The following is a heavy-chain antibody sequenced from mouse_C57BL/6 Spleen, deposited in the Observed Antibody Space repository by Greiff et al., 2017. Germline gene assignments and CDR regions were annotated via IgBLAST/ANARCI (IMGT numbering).Heavy chain of an antibody. Sequence: VQLQQSGTVLARPGASVKMSCKTSGYTFTSYWMHWVKPRPGQGLEWIGAIYPGNSDTSYNQKFKGKAKLTAVTSASTAYMELSSLTNEDSAVYYCTRWIYGPHAMDYWGQGTSVTVSS. CDR2: IYPGNSDT. CDR3: TRWIYGPHAMDY. V-gene: IGHV1-5*01. D-gene: IGHD1-1*02. J-gene: IGHJ4*01. CDR1: GYTFTSYW.